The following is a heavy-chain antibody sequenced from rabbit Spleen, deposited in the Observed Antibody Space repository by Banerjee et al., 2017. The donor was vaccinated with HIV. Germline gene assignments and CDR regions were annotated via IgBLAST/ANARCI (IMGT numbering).Heavy chain of an antibody. V-gene: IGHV1S40*01. J-gene: IGHJ6*01. CDR2: TAAGRSAFS. CDR3: ARDTGTSFSTYGMDL. Sequence: QSLEESGGGLVQPEGSLTLTCTTSGFSFNSNDYMCWVRQAPGKGLEWIACTAAGRSAFSYYASWAKGRFTCSKASSTTVTLQMTSLTAADTATYFCARDTGTSFSTYGMDLWGQGTLVTVS. CDR1: GFSFNSNDY. D-gene: IGHD8-1*01.